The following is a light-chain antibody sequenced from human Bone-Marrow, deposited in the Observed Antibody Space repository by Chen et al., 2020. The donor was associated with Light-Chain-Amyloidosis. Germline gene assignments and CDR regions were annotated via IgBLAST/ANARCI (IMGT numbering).Light chain of an antibody. CDR1: QSVSSY. CDR2: DAS. CDR3: HQRNNWPFT. Sequence: EVVLTHSPATLSLSPGERATLSCRASQSVSSYLAWFQQKPGQAPSLLIYDASNRATGIPARFSGSGSGTDFTLTISSLEPEDFAVYYCHQRNNWPFTFGPGTTVDIK. V-gene: IGKV3-11*01. J-gene: IGKJ3*01.